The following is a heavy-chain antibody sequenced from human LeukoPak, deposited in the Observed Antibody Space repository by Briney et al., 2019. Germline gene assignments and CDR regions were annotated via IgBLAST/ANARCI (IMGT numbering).Heavy chain of an antibody. V-gene: IGHV5-51*01. Sequence: GESLKISCKGFGYSFTKYWIGWVRQMPGKGLEWMGIIYPGDSDTRYSPSFQGQVTMSVDKSISTAYLQWSSLKASDTAMYFCLRLGAGDLGYFYPYIDVWGKGTTVTVSS. CDR3: LRLGAGDLGYFYPYIDV. CDR2: IYPGDSDT. J-gene: IGHJ6*03. D-gene: IGHD2-21*02. CDR1: GYSFTKYW.